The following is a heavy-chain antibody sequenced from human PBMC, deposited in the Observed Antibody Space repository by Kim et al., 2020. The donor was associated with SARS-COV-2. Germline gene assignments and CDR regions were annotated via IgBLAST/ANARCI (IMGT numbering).Heavy chain of an antibody. J-gene: IGHJ5*02. Sequence: SVKVSCKASGGTFSSYAISWVRQAPGQGLEWMGGIIPIFGTANYAQKFQGRVTITADESTSTAYMELSSLRSEDTAVYYCARDPGLMVRGGGYNWFDPWGQGTLVTVSS. D-gene: IGHD3-10*01. CDR1: GGTFSSYA. V-gene: IGHV1-69*13. CDR2: IIPIFGTA. CDR3: ARDPGLMVRGGGYNWFDP.